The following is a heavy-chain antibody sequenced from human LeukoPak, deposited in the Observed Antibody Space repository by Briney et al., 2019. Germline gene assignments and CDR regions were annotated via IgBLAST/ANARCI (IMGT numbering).Heavy chain of an antibody. CDR3: AKLPITMVPWAQYYFDY. D-gene: IGHD3-10*01. Sequence: GGSLRLSCAASGFTFSSYAMSWVRQAPGKGLEWVSAISGSGGSTYYADSVKGRFTISRDNSKNTLYLQMNSLRAEDTAVYYSAKLPITMVPWAQYYFDYWGQGTLVTVSS. CDR2: ISGSGGST. J-gene: IGHJ4*02. CDR1: GFTFSSYA. V-gene: IGHV3-23*01.